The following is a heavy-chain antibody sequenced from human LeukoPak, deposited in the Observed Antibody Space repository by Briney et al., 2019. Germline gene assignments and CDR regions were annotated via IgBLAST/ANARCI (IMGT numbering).Heavy chain of an antibody. J-gene: IGHJ5*02. D-gene: IGHD1-7*01. V-gene: IGHV1-2*02. CDR2: INPNTGVT. CDR1: GGTFSSYA. CDR3: ARAFVTGTTEYNYLDP. Sequence: GASVKVSCKASGGTFSSYAISWVRQAPGQGLEWMGEINPNTGVTIYAQMFQDRVTMTRDTSTNTAYMELSSLTSDDTAVYFCARAFVTGTTEYNYLDPWGQGTLVTVSS.